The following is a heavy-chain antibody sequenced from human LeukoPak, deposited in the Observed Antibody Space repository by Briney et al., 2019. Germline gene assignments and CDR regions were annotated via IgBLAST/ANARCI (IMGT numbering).Heavy chain of an antibody. CDR1: VYTFTIYD. CDR2: MNPNSGNT. V-gene: IGHV1-8*03. D-gene: IGHD3-22*01. CDR3: ARDRYDSIGYYGYYYYYMDV. Sequence: TSVKLSFKASVYTFTIYDINWVRQATGQGLEWMGWMNPNSGNTSYAQECHGRVTITRNTTISTAYLDLSSPRSEDPTLYYFARDRYDSIGYYGYYYYYMDVWGKGTTVTVSS. J-gene: IGHJ6*03.